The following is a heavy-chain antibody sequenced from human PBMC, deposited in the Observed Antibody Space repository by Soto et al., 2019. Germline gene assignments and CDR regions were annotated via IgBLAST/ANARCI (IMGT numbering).Heavy chain of an antibody. CDR3: TTGFTRLAAFDI. V-gene: IGHV3-15*01. Sequence: GGSLRLSCAASGFTLSHAWMSWVRQAPGKGLEWVGRIKSKTDVGTTDYAAPVKGRFTISRDDSKNTLYLQMNSLKTEDTAVYYCTTGFTRLAAFDIWGQGTMVTVSS. CDR1: GFTLSHAW. CDR2: IKSKTDVGTT. D-gene: IGHD6-6*01. J-gene: IGHJ3*02.